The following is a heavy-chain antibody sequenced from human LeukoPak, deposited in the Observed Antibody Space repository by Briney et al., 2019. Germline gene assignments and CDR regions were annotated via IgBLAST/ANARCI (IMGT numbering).Heavy chain of an antibody. V-gene: IGHV3-23*01. J-gene: IGHJ4*02. Sequence: GGSLRLSCAASGFTFSSYAMTWVRQAPGRGLEWVSAISGSGVSTYYADSVKGRFTISRDNSKNTLYLQMNSLGAEDTAVYYCAKVIGYTYDFDYWGQGTLVTVSS. D-gene: IGHD5-18*01. CDR2: ISGSGVST. CDR3: AKVIGYTYDFDY. CDR1: GFTFSSYA.